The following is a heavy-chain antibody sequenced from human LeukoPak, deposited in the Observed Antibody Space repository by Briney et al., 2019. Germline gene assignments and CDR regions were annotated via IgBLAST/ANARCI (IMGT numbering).Heavy chain of an antibody. J-gene: IGHJ4*02. CDR3: ARLHVEQQLVPTESDY. Sequence: SVKVSCKASGGTFSSYAISWVRQAPGQGLEWMRRIIPIFGTANYAQKFQGRVTITTDESTSTAYMELSSLRSEDTAVYYCARLHVEQQLVPTESDYWGQGTLVTVSS. V-gene: IGHV1-69*05. CDR2: IIPIFGTA. CDR1: GGTFSSYA. D-gene: IGHD6-13*01.